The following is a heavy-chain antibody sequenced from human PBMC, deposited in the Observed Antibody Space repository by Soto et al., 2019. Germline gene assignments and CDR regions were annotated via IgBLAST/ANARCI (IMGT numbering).Heavy chain of an antibody. CDR2: ISYDGSNK. J-gene: IGHJ6*02. D-gene: IGHD3-3*01. CDR1: GFTFSSYP. Sequence: GGSLSLSCAASGFTFSSYPMNWVHQDPGKGLEWVAVISYDGSNKYYADSVKGRFTISRDNSKNTLYLQMNSLRAEDTAVYYCARVMRFLEWLLYNYYYYGMDVWGQGT. V-gene: IGHV3-30-3*01. CDR3: ARVMRFLEWLLYNYYYYGMDV.